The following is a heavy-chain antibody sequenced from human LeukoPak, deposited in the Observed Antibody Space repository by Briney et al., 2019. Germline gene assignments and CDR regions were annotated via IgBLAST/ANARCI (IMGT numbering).Heavy chain of an antibody. CDR3: ARETGHCSGGSCYFRWFDP. D-gene: IGHD2-15*01. J-gene: IGHJ5*02. CDR2: ISTSSSSI. Sequence: GGSLRLSCAASGFTFSSYSMNWVRQAPGKGLEWVSYISTSSSSIYYADSVKGRLTISRDNAKNSLYLQMNSLRAEDTAVYYCARETGHCSGGSCYFRWFDPWGQGTLDTVSS. V-gene: IGHV3-48*01. CDR1: GFTFSSYS.